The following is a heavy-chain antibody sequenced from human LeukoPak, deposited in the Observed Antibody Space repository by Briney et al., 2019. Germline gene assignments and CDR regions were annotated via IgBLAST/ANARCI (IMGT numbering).Heavy chain of an antibody. Sequence: PSETLSLTCIVSGGSISTSSYYWGWVRQPPGKGLEWIGTIYSGGTTYYNPSLKSRVTISVDTSKNQFSLQLRSVTAADTAVYYCARLVVFDSIGYPFDYWGQGALVTVSS. J-gene: IGHJ4*02. CDR1: GGSISTSSYY. V-gene: IGHV4-39*01. CDR3: ARLVVFDSIGYPFDY. CDR2: IYSGGTT. D-gene: IGHD3-22*01.